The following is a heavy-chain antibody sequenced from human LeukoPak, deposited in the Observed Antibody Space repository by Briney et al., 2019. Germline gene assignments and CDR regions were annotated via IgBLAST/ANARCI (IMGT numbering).Heavy chain of an antibody. CDR3: AKVIFADYYGMDV. CDR1: GFTVDDYA. Sequence: QAGGSLRLSCAASGFTVDDYAMHWVRQAPVKGLEWVSGITWNSGSIGYADSVKGRFTISRDNAKNSLYLQMNSLRAEDTALYYCAKVIFADYYGMDVWGQGTTVTVSS. V-gene: IGHV3-9*01. D-gene: IGHD3/OR15-3a*01. J-gene: IGHJ6*02. CDR2: ITWNSGSI.